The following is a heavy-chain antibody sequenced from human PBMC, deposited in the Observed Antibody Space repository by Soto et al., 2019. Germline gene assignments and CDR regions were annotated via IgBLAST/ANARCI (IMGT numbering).Heavy chain of an antibody. J-gene: IGHJ6*03. V-gene: IGHV4-34*01. Sequence: QVQLQQWGAGLLKPSETLSLTCAVYGGSFSGYYWSWIRQPPGKGLEWIGEINHRGSTNYNPSLKSRVTISVDTSKNQFSLKLSSVTAADTAVYYCARGPYCTNGVCYDYYYYYYMDVWGKGTTVTVSS. CDR3: ARGPYCTNGVCYDYYYYYYMDV. CDR1: GGSFSGYY. CDR2: INHRGST. D-gene: IGHD2-8*01.